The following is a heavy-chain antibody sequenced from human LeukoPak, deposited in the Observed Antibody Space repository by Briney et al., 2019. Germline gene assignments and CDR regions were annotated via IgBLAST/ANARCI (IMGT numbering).Heavy chain of an antibody. CDR2: VSCSGGET. D-gene: IGHD5-18*01. CDR1: GLTFSSDA. Sequence: GGSLRLSCAASGLTFSSDAMSWVRQAPGEGLEWVSGVSCSGGETDYEESVEGRFTISSDTSKNTLYQQINIRRAEDTARHYLSREGYSSGLTGYFQQWGQGTLVIVSS. V-gene: IGHV3-23*01. CDR3: SREGYSSGLTGYFQQ. J-gene: IGHJ1*01.